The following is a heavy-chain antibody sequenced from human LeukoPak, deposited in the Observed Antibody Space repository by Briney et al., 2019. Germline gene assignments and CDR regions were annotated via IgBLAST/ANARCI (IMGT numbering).Heavy chain of an antibody. CDR1: GGSFSGYY. D-gene: IGHD6-13*01. J-gene: IGHJ5*02. V-gene: IGHV4-34*01. CDR2: INHSGST. Sequence: SETLSLTCAVYGGSFSGYYWSWIRQPPGKGLEWIGEINHSGSTNYNPSLKSRVTISVNTSKNQFSLKLSSVTAADTAVYYCARASSSSYNWFDPWGQGTLVTVSS. CDR3: ARASSSSYNWFDP.